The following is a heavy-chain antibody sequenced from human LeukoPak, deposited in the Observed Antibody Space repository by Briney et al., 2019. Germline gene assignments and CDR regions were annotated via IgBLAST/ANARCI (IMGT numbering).Heavy chain of an antibody. Sequence: SGPTLVKPTQTLTLTCTFSGFSLSTSGVGVAWIRQPPGKALEWFALIYWDDDKRYSPSLKSRITITKDTSKNQVVLTMTNMDPVDTATYYCAHYDYGDSPTVDYFDYWGQRTLVTVSS. V-gene: IGHV2-5*02. D-gene: IGHD4-17*01. CDR2: IYWDDDK. CDR1: GFSLSTSGVG. J-gene: IGHJ4*02. CDR3: AHYDYGDSPTVDYFDY.